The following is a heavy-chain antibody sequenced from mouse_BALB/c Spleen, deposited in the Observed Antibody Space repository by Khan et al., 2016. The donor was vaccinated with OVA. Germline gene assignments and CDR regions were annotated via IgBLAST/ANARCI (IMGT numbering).Heavy chain of an antibody. CDR2: INPSNGGT. D-gene: IGHD1-1*01. CDR1: GYTFTSYY. CDR3: TRLRNYYYYGSSYGGYAMDY. J-gene: IGHJ4*01. V-gene: IGHV1S81*02. Sequence: VQLQESGAELVKPGASVKLSCKASGYTFTSYYMYWVKQRPGQGLEWIGEINPSNGGTNFNEKFKSKATLTVDKSSSTAYMQLSSPTSEDSAVYYCTRLRNYYYYGSSYGGYAMDYWGQGTSVTVSS.